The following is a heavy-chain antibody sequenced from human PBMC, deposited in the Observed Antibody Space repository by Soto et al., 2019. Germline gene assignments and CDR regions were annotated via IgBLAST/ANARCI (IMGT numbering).Heavy chain of an antibody. D-gene: IGHD5-12*01. V-gene: IGHV3-72*01. CDR3: ASSVVSTGYFDY. Sequence: EVQLVESGGGLVQPGGSLRLSCAASGFTFSDHYMDWVRQAPGKGLEWVGRSRDKAHSHTTEYAASVKGRFTISRDESENPLYLQINSLKTEDTVLYYCASSVVSTGYFDYWGQGTLVTVSS. CDR2: SRDKAHSHTT. CDR1: GFTFSDHY. J-gene: IGHJ4*02.